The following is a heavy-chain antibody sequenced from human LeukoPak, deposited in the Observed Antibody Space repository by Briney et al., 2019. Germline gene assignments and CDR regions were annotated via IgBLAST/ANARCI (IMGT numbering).Heavy chain of an antibody. V-gene: IGHV3-7*03. CDR3: AKVAKTGSYFDY. CDR1: GFTFSSYW. D-gene: IGHD3-10*01. J-gene: IGHJ4*02. Sequence: GGSLRLSCAASGFTFSSYWMSWVRQAPGKGLEWVANIKQDGSEKYYVDSVKGRFTISRDNSKNTLYLQMNSLRAEDTAVYYCAKVAKTGSYFDYWGQGTLVTVSS. CDR2: IKQDGSEK.